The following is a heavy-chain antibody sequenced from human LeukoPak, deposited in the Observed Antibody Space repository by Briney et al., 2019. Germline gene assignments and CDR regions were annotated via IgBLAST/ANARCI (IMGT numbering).Heavy chain of an antibody. V-gene: IGHV4-59*01. CDR3: ARWSSGYYNYFDY. CDR2: IYYSGST. D-gene: IGHD3-22*01. J-gene: IGHJ4*02. Sequence: PSGTLSVTCTVSGGSISSYYWSWIRQPPGKGLEWIGYIYYSGSTNYNPSLKSRVTISVDTSKNQFSLKLSSVTAADTAVYYCARWSSGYYNYFDYWGQGTLVTVSS. CDR1: GGSISSYY.